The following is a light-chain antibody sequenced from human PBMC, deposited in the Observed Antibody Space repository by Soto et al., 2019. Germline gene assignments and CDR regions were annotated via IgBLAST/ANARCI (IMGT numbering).Light chain of an antibody. CDR2: AAS. Sequence: DIQLTQSPSSLSASVGDTVTITCRASQTVSRYLNWYQQKPGKAPKLLISAASILQSGVPSRFSGSGSGTDFTLTISNLQPEDFAGYYCQQTYSSPITFGQGTRLEIK. J-gene: IGKJ5*01. V-gene: IGKV1-39*01. CDR1: QTVSRY. CDR3: QQTYSSPIT.